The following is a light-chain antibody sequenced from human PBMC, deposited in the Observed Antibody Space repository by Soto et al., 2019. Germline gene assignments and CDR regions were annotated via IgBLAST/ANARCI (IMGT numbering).Light chain of an antibody. CDR3: CSYASSSTWV. CDR2: EVS. V-gene: IGLV2-23*02. J-gene: IGLJ3*02. CDR1: SNDVGSYNL. Sequence: QSVLTQPASVSGSPGQSITISCTGTSNDVGSYNLVSCYQQHPGKAPKLMIYEVSKRPSGVSNRFSGSKSGNTASLTISGLQAEDEADYYCCSYASSSTWVFGGGTKLTVL.